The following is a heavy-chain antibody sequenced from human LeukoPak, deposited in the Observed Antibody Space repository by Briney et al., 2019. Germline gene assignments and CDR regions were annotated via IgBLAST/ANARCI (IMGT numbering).Heavy chain of an antibody. J-gene: IGHJ5*02. D-gene: IGHD3-3*01. CDR2: INPNSGGT. CDR3: ARAYYDFWSGYYCGFDP. V-gene: IGHV1-2*02. Sequence: ASVKVSCKASGYTFTGYYMHWVRQAPGQGLEWMGWINPNSGGTNYAQKFQGRVTMTRDTSISTAYMELSRLRSDGTAVYYCARAYYDFWSGYYCGFDPWGQGTLVTVSS. CDR1: GYTFTGYY.